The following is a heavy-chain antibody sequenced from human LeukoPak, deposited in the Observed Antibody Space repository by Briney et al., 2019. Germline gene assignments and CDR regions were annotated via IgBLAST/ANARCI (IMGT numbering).Heavy chain of an antibody. J-gene: IGHJ6*03. V-gene: IGHV4-59*01. CDR3: ARHGDLYYYYMDV. Sequence: VKPSETLSLTCTVSGGSISSYYWSWIRQPPRKGLEWIGYIYYSGSTNYNPSLKSRVTISVDTSKNQFSLKLSSVTAADTAVYYCARHGDLYYYYMDVWGKGTTVTVSS. CDR1: GGSISSYY. D-gene: IGHD3-10*01. CDR2: IYYSGST.